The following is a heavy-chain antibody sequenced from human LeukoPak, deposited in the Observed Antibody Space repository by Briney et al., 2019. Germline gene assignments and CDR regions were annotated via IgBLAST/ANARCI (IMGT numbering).Heavy chain of an antibody. CDR2: IYYSGST. V-gene: IGHV4-59*08. Sequence: PSETLSLTCTVSGGSISSYYWSWIRQPPGKGLEWIGYIYYSGSTNYNPSLKSRVTISVDTSKNQFSLKLSSVTAADTAVYYCARHAHSSDWFVAYFDYWGQGTLVTVSS. CDR1: GGSISSYY. J-gene: IGHJ4*02. CDR3: ARHAHSSDWFVAYFDY. D-gene: IGHD6-19*01.